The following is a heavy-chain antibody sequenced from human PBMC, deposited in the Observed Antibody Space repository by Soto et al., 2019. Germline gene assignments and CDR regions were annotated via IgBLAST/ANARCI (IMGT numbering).Heavy chain of an antibody. CDR1: GFTFSDYY. D-gene: IGHD5-12*01. V-gene: IGHV3-11*06. J-gene: IGHJ4*02. Sequence: QVQLVESGGGLVKPGGSLRLSCAASGFTFSDYYMSWIRQAPGKGLEWVSYISSSSSYTNYADSVKGRFTISRDNAKNSLYLQMNSLRAEDTAVYYCARDLAYSGYLDYWGQGTLVTVSS. CDR3: ARDLAYSGYLDY. CDR2: ISSSSSYT.